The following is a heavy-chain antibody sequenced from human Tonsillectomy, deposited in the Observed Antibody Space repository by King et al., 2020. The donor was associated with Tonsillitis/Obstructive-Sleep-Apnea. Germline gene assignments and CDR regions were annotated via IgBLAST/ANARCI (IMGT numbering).Heavy chain of an antibody. V-gene: IGHV7-4-1*02. CDR2: INTNTGNP. J-gene: IGHJ3*02. CDR3: ARGAVLYGDYLKPPEDAFDI. D-gene: IGHD4-17*01. Sequence: VQLVESGSELKKPGDSVKVSCKASGYTFTSYAMNWVRQAPGQGLEWMGWINTNTGNPTYAQGFTGRFVFSLDTSVSTAYLQISSLKAEDTAVYYCARGAVLYGDYLKPPEDAFDIWGQGTMVTVSS. CDR1: GYTFTSYA.